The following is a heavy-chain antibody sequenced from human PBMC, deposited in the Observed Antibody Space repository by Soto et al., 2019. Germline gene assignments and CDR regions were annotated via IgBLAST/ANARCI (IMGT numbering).Heavy chain of an antibody. J-gene: IGHJ6*03. CDR3: ARHDSYCSGGSCCQNYYYYMDV. CDR2: IYYSGST. D-gene: IGHD2-15*01. Sequence: SGTLSLTCTVSGGSISSYYWGWTRQPPGKGLEWIGYIYYSGSTNYNPSLKSRVTISVDTSKNQFSLKLSSVTAADTAVYYCARHDSYCSGGSCCQNYYYYMDVWGKGTTVTVSS. CDR1: GGSISSYY. V-gene: IGHV4-59*08.